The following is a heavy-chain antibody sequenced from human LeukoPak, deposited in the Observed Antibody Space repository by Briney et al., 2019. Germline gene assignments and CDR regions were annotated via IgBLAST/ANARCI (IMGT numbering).Heavy chain of an antibody. CDR1: GFAFSTYS. CDR2: ISSSSSYI. V-gene: IGHV3-21*01. CDR3: ARRYYDFWSGYYPLWYFGL. J-gene: IGHJ2*01. D-gene: IGHD3-3*01. Sequence: GGSLRLSCAASGFAFSTYSMNWVRQAPGKGLEWVSSISSSSSYIYYADSVKGRFTISRDNAKNSLYLQMNSLRAEDTAVYYCARRYYDFWSGYYPLWYFGLWGRGTLVTVSS.